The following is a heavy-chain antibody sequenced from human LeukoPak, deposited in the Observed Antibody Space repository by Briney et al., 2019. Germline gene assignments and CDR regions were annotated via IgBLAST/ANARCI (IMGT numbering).Heavy chain of an antibody. CDR3: GSPRTFSGRNVLDM. CDR2: INSDGRIR. D-gene: IGHD3-10*02. CDR1: GFTFSTYW. Sequence: QPGGSLRLSCAAAGFTFSTYWMHWVRQVPGKGLVWVSRINSDGRIRGYADSVKGRFTISRDHAKNTLYLQMNSLRVEDTAVYYCGSPRTFSGRNVLDMWGQGTMVTVSS. V-gene: IGHV3-74*01. J-gene: IGHJ3*02.